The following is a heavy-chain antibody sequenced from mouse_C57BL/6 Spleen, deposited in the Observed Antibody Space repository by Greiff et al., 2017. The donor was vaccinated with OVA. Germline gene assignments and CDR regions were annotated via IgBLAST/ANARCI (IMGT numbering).Heavy chain of an antibody. CDR3: AREDYYGSSYGYFDV. CDR1: GYTFTSYW. Sequence: QVQLQQPGAELVKPGASVKVSCKASGYTFTSYWMHWVKQRPGRGLEWIGRIDPTSGGTKYNEKFKSKATLTVDKPSSTAYMQLSSLTSEDSAVYYCAREDYYGSSYGYFDVWGTGTTVTVSS. D-gene: IGHD1-1*01. J-gene: IGHJ1*03. V-gene: IGHV1-72*01. CDR2: IDPTSGGT.